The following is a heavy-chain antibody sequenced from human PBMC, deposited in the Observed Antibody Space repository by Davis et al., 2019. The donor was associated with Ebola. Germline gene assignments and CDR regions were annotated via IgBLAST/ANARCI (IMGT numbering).Heavy chain of an antibody. CDR1: GFTLEDYA. V-gene: IGHV3-9*01. Sequence: SLKISCAASGFTLEDYAMHWVRQAPGKGLEWVSSISWNSGDIGYADSVKGRFTISRDNAKNSLFLQMNGLRAEDTALYYCARDGSSSWYYIQHWGQGTLVTVSS. J-gene: IGHJ1*01. CDR2: ISWNSGDI. D-gene: IGHD6-13*01. CDR3: ARDGSSSWYYIQH.